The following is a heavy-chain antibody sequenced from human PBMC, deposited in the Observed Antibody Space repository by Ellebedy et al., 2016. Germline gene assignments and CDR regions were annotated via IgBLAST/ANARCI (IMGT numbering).Heavy chain of an antibody. CDR1: GLTLSSYA. CDR3: ARDEDSSSWYAGYYYYGMDV. CDR2: ISGSGGST. D-gene: IGHD6-13*01. J-gene: IGHJ6*02. Sequence: GESLKISXAASGLTLSSYAMSWVRQAPGKGLEWVSAISGSGGSTYYADSVKGRFTISRDNSKNTLYLQMNSLRAEDTAVYYCARDEDSSSWYAGYYYYGMDVWGQGTTVTVSS. V-gene: IGHV3-23*01.